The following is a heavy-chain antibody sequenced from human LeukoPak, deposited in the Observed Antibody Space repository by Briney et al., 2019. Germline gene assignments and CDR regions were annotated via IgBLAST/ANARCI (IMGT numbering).Heavy chain of an antibody. CDR3: AKLSSYWSFDY. J-gene: IGHJ4*02. Sequence: GGSLRLSCVASGFTFDNYWMHWVRQAPGGGLVWVSGINSDGKITSYADSVKGRFTISRDNAKSTLFLQMNSLRVEDTAVYYCAKLSSYWSFDYWGQGSLVTVSS. CDR2: INSDGKIT. CDR1: GFTFDNYW. D-gene: IGHD6-13*01. V-gene: IGHV3-74*01.